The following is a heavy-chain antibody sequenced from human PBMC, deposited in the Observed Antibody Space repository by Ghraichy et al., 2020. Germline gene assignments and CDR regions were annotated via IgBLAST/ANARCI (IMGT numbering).Heavy chain of an antibody. Sequence: GGSLRLSCAASGFTFSSYGMHWVRQAPGKGLEWVAVILYDGSNKYYADSVKGRFTISRDNSKNTLYLQMNSLRAEDTAVYYCAKDRLELLRSLPLFDYWGQGTLVTVSS. D-gene: IGHD1-26*01. V-gene: IGHV3-30*18. CDR2: ILYDGSNK. CDR1: GFTFSSYG. CDR3: AKDRLELLRSLPLFDY. J-gene: IGHJ4*02.